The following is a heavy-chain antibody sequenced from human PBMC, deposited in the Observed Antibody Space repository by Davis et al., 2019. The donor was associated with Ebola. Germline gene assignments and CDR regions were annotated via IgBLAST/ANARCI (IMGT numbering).Heavy chain of an antibody. J-gene: IGHJ4*02. CDR2: IWYDGSNK. CDR1: GFTFSSYG. V-gene: IGHV3-33*06. D-gene: IGHD2-15*01. CDR3: AKTDCSGGSCYSVDY. Sequence: GESLKISCAASGFTFSSYGMHWVRQAPGKGLEWVAVIWYDGSNKYYADSVKGRFTISRDNSKNTLYLQMNSLRAEDTAVYYCAKTDCSGGSCYSVDYWGQGTLVTVSS.